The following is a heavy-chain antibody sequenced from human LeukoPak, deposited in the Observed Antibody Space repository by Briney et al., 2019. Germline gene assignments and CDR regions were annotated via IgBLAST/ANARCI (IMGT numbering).Heavy chain of an antibody. J-gene: IGHJ4*02. CDR1: GFTFRSYA. CDR2: ISYDGSNK. Sequence: GGSLRLSCAASGFTFRSYAMHWVRRAPGKGLEGVAVISYDGSNKYYADSVRARFTISRDNSKNTVYLQMKSLRAEDTAVYYLARDAVDISGYGVAYWGQGTLVTVSS. D-gene: IGHD3-22*01. V-gene: IGHV3-30-3*01. CDR3: ARDAVDISGYGVAY.